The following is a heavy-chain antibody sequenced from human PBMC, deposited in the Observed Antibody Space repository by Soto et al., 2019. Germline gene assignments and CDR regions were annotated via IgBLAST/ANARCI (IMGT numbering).Heavy chain of an antibody. V-gene: IGHV4-34*01. CDR3: ARGGKQQLVRAQYFDL. D-gene: IGHD6-13*01. CDR2: IDHSGGT. Sequence: QVQLQQWGAGLLKPSETLSLTCAVYGGSFSGYYWSWIRQPPGKGLEWIGEIDHSGGTNYNPSLKSRVTISVDTSRNQFSRKLSSVTAADTAVYFCARGGKQQLVRAQYFDLWGRGTLVTVSS. CDR1: GGSFSGYY. J-gene: IGHJ2*01.